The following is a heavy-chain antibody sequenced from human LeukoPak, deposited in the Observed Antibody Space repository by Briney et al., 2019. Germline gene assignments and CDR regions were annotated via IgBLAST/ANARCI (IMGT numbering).Heavy chain of an antibody. J-gene: IGHJ3*02. D-gene: IGHD3-22*01. CDR2: IYYGGST. Sequence: SGTLSLTCAVSGGSTSSSNWWSWVRQPPGKGLEWIGEIYYGGSTNYNPSLKSRVTISVDTSKNQFSLKLSSVTAADTAVYYCARKGAQNYYDNSDGAFDIWGQGTMVTVSS. CDR1: GGSTSSSNW. CDR3: ARKGAQNYYDNSDGAFDI. V-gene: IGHV4-4*02.